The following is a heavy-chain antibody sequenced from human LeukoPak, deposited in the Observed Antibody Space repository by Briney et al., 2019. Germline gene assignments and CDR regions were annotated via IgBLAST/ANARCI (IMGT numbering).Heavy chain of an antibody. J-gene: IGHJ3*02. CDR1: GYTFTTYG. D-gene: IGHD3-9*01. V-gene: IGHV1-18*01. CDR2: ISAYNGNT. CDR3: ATYYARDWLLFGAFDI. Sequence: ASVKVSCKASGYTFTTYGISWVRQAPGQGLEWMGWISAYNGNTNYAQKFQGRVTMTEDTSTDTAYMELSSLRSEDTAVYYCATYYARDWLLFGAFDIWGQGTMVTVSS.